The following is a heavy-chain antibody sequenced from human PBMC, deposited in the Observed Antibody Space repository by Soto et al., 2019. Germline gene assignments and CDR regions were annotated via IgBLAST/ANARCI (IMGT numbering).Heavy chain of an antibody. D-gene: IGHD6-13*01. CDR1: GGSISSYY. CDR2: IYYSGST. J-gene: IGHJ4*02. V-gene: IGHV4-59*01. CDR3: ARVDGTRLAAAVNYYFDY. Sequence: SETLSLTCTVSGGSISSYYWSWIRQPPGKGLEWIGYIYYSGSTNYNPSLKSRVTISVDTSKNQFSLKLSSVTAADTAVYYCARVDGTRLAAAVNYYFDYWGQGTLVTVSS.